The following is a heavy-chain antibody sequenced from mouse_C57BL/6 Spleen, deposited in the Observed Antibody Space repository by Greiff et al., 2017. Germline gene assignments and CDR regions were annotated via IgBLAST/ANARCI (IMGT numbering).Heavy chain of an antibody. V-gene: IGHV6-3*01. CDR1: GFTFSNYW. CDR3: NYPAWFVY. J-gene: IGHJ3*01. CDR2: IRLKSDNYAT. Sequence: EVKLMESGGGLVQPGGSMKLSCVASGFTFSNYWMNWVRQSPEKGLEWVAQIRLKSDNYATHYAESVKGRFTISRDDSKSSVYLQMNNLRAEDTGIYYCNYPAWFVYWGQGTLVTVSA. D-gene: IGHD1-1*02.